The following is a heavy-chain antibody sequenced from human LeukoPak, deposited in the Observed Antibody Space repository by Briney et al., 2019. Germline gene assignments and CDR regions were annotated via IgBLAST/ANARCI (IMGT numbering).Heavy chain of an antibody. CDR3: ARGLIWFGELSFDY. D-gene: IGHD3-10*01. J-gene: IGHJ4*02. CDR2: INPNSGGT. Sequence: GAPVKVSCKASGYTFTGYYMHWVRQAPGQGLEWMGWINPNSGGTNFAQKFQGRVTMTRDTSISTAYMELSRLRSDDTAVYYCARGLIWFGELSFDYWGQGTLVTVSS. V-gene: IGHV1-2*02. CDR1: GYTFTGYY.